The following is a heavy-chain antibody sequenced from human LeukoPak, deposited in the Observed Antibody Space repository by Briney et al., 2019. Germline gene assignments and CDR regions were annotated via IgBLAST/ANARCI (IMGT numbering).Heavy chain of an antibody. D-gene: IGHD6-19*01. CDR3: ARGVAVAGNADYFDY. V-gene: IGHV4-61*01. CDR2: IYYSGST. Sequence: PSETLSLTCTVSGGSVSGGSDYWSWIRQPPGKGLEWIGYIYYSGSTNYNPSLKSRVTISVDTSKNQFSLKLSSVTAADTAVYYCARGVAVAGNADYFDYWGQGTLVTVSS. CDR1: GGSVSGGSDY. J-gene: IGHJ4*02.